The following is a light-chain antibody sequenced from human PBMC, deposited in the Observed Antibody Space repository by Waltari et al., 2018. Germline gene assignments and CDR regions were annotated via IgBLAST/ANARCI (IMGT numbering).Light chain of an antibody. CDR2: DVS. CDR1: STDVGPYNY. CDR3: SSYTSNTLYV. V-gene: IGLV2-14*01. Sequence: QSALTQPASVSGSPGQSITISCTGTSTDVGPYNYASWYQQHPGQAPKLIIYDVSNRPSGVTNCFSGSKSGNTASLTISGLQGEDEAVYHCSSYTSNTLYVFGTGTTLTVL. J-gene: IGLJ1*01.